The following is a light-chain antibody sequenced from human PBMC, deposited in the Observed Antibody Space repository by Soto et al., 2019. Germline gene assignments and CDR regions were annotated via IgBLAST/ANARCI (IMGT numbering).Light chain of an antibody. CDR3: QSYDSSLSDV. CDR1: RTNIGAGYD. CDR2: GNS. Sequence: QAVVTQPPSVSGAPGQRVTISCTGSRTNIGAGYDVHWYQHLPGTAPKLLIYGNSNRPSGVPDRFSGSKSGTSASLAITGLQAEDEADYYCQSYDSSLSDVFGTGTKLTVL. V-gene: IGLV1-40*01. J-gene: IGLJ1*01.